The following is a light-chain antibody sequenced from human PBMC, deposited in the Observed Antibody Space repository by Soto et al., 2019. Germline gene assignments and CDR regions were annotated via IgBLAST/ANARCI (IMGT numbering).Light chain of an antibody. Sequence: DIRMTQSPSTLSGSVGDRVTITCLASQTISSWLAWYQQKPGKAPKLLIYKASTLKSGVPSRFSGSGSGTEFTLTISSLEPEDVAVYYCQQYGSSRWTLGQGTKVDIK. CDR1: QTISSW. V-gene: IGKV1-5*03. J-gene: IGKJ1*01. CDR3: QQYGSSRWT. CDR2: KAS.